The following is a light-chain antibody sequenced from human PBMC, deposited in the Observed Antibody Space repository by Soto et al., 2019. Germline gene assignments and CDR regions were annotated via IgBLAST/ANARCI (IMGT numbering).Light chain of an antibody. V-gene: IGKV2-28*01. CDR3: MQSLQTPFT. J-gene: IGKJ3*01. Sequence: DIVMTQSPLSLPVTPGEPASISCRSSQSLLHSNGYYYLDWYLQKPGQSPQLLTYLGSNRASGVPDRFSGSGSGTDFTLKISRVEAEDVGVYYCMQSLQTPFTFGPGTKVYIK. CDR2: LGS. CDR1: QSLLHSNGYYY.